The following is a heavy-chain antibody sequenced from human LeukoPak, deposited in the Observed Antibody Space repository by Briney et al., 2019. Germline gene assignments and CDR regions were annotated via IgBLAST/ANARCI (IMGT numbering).Heavy chain of an antibody. CDR1: GYSIINDHY. CDR2: FYSSTRT. CDR3: ARCMSELDYGDYAYYYHMDV. V-gene: IGHV4-61*09. D-gene: IGHD4-17*01. J-gene: IGHJ6*04. Sequence: SETLSLTCGVSGYSIINDHYWSWIRQPAGKGLEWIGHFYSSTRTTYNPSLESRVTISGDTAKNQFSLKLDSVTAADTAVYFCARCMSELDYGDYAYYYHMDVWGKGTTVTVSS.